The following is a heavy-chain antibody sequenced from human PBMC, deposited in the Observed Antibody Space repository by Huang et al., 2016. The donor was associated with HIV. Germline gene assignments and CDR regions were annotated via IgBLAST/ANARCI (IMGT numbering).Heavy chain of an antibody. Sequence: EIQLMEAGGGLVRQGGSLRLSCGVSGFTFDGFWMSWVRQAPGKGLEWVANINQDGSDTYYVESVRGRFTISRDNSKNSLYLQMNGLTDEDAAVYYCARDGPEYSNYLDFWGPGTLVTV. CDR1: GFTFDGFW. CDR2: INQDGSDT. J-gene: IGHJ4*02. V-gene: IGHV3-7*01. D-gene: IGHD4-4*01. CDR3: ARDGPEYSNYLDF.